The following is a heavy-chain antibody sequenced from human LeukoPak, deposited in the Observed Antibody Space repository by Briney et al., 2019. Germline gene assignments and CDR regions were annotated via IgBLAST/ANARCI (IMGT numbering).Heavy chain of an antibody. CDR2: IYTGGTT. Sequence: PGGSLRLSCAASGFTVTSNHMNWVRQAPGNGLEWVSIIYTGGTTHYADSLKDRFTISRDDSINTLYLQMNSLRAEDTAVYYCARDSSSYYFDYWGQGTLVTVSS. CDR1: GFTVTSNH. V-gene: IGHV3-66*01. D-gene: IGHD6-6*01. CDR3: ARDSSSYYFDY. J-gene: IGHJ4*02.